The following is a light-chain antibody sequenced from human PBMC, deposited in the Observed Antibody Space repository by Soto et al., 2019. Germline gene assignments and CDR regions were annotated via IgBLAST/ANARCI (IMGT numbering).Light chain of an antibody. J-gene: IGLJ1*01. Sequence: QAVVMQPPRVSGAAAQRVTISCTRSSSNIGAGHDVHWDQQLPGTAPKLLIYGNGSRPSGVPDRFSGSKSGTSASLAITGLQADDEADYYCQSYDSSLSGSGVCGTGTKVTVL. CDR3: QSYDSSLSGSGV. CDR1: SSNIGAGHD. CDR2: GNG. V-gene: IGLV1-40*01.